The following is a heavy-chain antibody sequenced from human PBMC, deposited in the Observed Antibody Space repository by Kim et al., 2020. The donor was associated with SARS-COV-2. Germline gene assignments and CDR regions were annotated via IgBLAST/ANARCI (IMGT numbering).Heavy chain of an antibody. CDR3: AKDHGLRDAFDI. J-gene: IGHJ3*02. V-gene: IGHV3-30*18. CDR2: ISYDGSNK. CDR1: GFTFSSYG. Sequence: LSLTCAASGFTFSSYGMHWVRQAPGKGLEWVAVISYDGSNKYYADSVKGRFTISRDNSKNTLYLQMNSLRAEDTAVYYCAKDHGLRDAFDIWGQGTMVTVSS.